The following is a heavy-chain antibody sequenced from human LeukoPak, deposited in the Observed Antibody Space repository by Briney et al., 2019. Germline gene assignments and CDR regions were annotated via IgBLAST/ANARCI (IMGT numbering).Heavy chain of an antibody. D-gene: IGHD1-20*01. CDR3: ARLLVYNSGGEAFDH. V-gene: IGHV3-48*03. CDR1: GFTFGSYE. J-gene: IGHJ4*02. Sequence: PGGSLRLSCAASGFTFGSYEMNWVRQAPGKGLEWVSYISSSGSTIYYADSVKGRFTISRDNAKNSLYLQMNSLRAEDTAVYYCARLLVYNSGGEAFDHWGQGTLVTVSS. CDR2: ISSSGSTI.